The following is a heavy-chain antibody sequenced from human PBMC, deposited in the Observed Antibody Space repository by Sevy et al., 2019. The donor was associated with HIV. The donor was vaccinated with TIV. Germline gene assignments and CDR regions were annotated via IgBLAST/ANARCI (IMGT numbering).Heavy chain of an antibody. CDR3: TRDSTTRPRVLDY. CDR2: IYFTGNT. J-gene: IGHJ4*02. D-gene: IGHD1-1*01. Sequence: SETLSLTCSVSGGSISSYFWSWVRQSPGKGLEWIGNIYFTGNTDYSPSLKSRVTLSLDTSKSQFSLTLKSVTAADTAIYFCTRDSTTRPRVLDYWGQGTLVTVSS. CDR1: GGSISSYF. V-gene: IGHV4-59*01.